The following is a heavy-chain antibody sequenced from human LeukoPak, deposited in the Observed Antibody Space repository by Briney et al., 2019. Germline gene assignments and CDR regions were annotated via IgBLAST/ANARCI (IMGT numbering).Heavy chain of an antibody. CDR1: GFTVSNNY. CDR2: IYKDGST. D-gene: IGHD2-2*02. CDR3: AKDGGGYCSSTSCYTTPDY. Sequence: PGGSLRLSCGVSGFTVSNNYMTWVRQAPGKGLEWVSVIYKDGSTYYADSVKGRFTISRDNSKNTLYLQMNSLRAEDTAVYYCAKDGGGYCSSTSCYTTPDYWGQGTLVTVSS. V-gene: IGHV3-53*01. J-gene: IGHJ4*02.